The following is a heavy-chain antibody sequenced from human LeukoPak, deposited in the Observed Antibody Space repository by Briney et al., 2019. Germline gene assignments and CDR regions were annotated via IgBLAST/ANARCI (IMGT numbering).Heavy chain of an antibody. V-gene: IGHV4-59*11. CDR2: IYYSGST. D-gene: IGHD3-16*01. Sequence: PSETLSLTCTVSGGSISSHYWSWIRQPPGKGLEWIGYIYYSGSTNYNPSLKSRATISVDTSKNQFSLKLSSVTAADTAVYYCARDLGPNWFDPWGQGTLVTVSS. J-gene: IGHJ5*02. CDR3: ARDLGPNWFDP. CDR1: GGSISSHY.